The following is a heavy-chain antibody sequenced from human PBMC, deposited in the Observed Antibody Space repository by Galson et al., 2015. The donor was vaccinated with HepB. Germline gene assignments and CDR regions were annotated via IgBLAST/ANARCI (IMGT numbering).Heavy chain of an antibody. J-gene: IGHJ6*03. Sequence: SVKVSCKASGGTFSGYAISWVRQAPGQGLEWMGGIIPIFGTANYAQKFQGRVTITADESTSTAYMELSSLRAEDTAVYYCANGEGYSKVYYYYYYMDVWGKGTTVTVSS. CDR2: IIPIFGTA. CDR1: GGTFSGYA. CDR3: ANGEGYSKVYYYYYYMDV. V-gene: IGHV1-69*13. D-gene: IGHD4-11*01.